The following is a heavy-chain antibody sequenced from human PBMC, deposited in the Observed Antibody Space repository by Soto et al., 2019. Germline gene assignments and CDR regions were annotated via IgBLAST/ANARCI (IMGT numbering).Heavy chain of an antibody. Sequence: QVQLVQSGAEVKKPGSSVKVSCKASGGTFNIYTINWVRQAPGQGLEWMGRIIPILGISNYTQKFQGRVTITADNSTSTAYMGLSSLKAEDTAVYYCASWKVDILTGYYRGPYFDSWGQGTLVAVSS. J-gene: IGHJ4*02. CDR1: GGTFNIYT. D-gene: IGHD3-9*01. V-gene: IGHV1-69*02. CDR3: ASWKVDILTGYYRGPYFDS. CDR2: IIPILGIS.